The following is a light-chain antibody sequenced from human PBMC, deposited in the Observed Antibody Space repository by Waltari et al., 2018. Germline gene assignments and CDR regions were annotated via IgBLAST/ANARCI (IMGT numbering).Light chain of an antibody. V-gene: IGKV2-28*01. Sequence: IVMTQSPLSLPVTPGEPASSPCRSIQSLLHSNGYNYLDWYLQKPGQSPQLLIYLGSNRASGVPDRFSGSGSGTDFTLKISRVEAEDVGVYYCMQALQTPWTFGQGTKVEIK. CDR3: MQALQTPWT. CDR2: LGS. CDR1: QSLLHSNGYNY. J-gene: IGKJ1*01.